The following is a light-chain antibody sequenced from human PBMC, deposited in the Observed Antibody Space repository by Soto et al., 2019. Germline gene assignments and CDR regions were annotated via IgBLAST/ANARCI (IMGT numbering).Light chain of an antibody. CDR3: QQLNSYPIT. CDR1: QSVGVY. V-gene: IGKV3-11*01. CDR2: DAS. Sequence: EIVLTQSPATLSLSPGERATLSCRASQSVGVYLAWYQQRPGQPHRVLIYDASNRATGIPVRFSGSGSGTDFTLTISSLQPEDFATYYCQQLNSYPITFGQGTRLEIK. J-gene: IGKJ5*01.